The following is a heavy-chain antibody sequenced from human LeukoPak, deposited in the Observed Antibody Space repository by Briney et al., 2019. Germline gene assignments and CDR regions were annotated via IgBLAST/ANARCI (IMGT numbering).Heavy chain of an antibody. J-gene: IGHJ4*02. CDR2: IIPIFGTA. Sequence: SVKVSCKASGGTFSSYAISWVRQAPGQGLEWMGGIIPIFGTANYAQKFQGRVTITTDESTSTAYMELSSLRSEDTAVYYCARAGRLQLHGSEYYFDYWGQGTLVTVSS. CDR3: ARAGRLQLHGSEYYFDY. V-gene: IGHV1-69*05. CDR1: GGTFSSYA. D-gene: IGHD5-24*01.